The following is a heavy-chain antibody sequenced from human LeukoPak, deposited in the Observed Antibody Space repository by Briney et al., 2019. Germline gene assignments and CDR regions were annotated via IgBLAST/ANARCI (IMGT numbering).Heavy chain of an antibody. CDR1: GYSFTSYW. V-gene: IGHV5-51*01. J-gene: IGHJ4*02. D-gene: IGHD2-15*01. Sequence: GESLEISCEGSGYSFTSYWIGWVRQMPGKGLEWMGIIYPGDSDTRHSPSFQGQVTISADKSLSTPSLQWSSLKASDTAMYYCACPPRGGGNPRDGWGRGTLVTVPS. CDR2: IYPGDSDT. CDR3: ACPPRGGGNPRDG.